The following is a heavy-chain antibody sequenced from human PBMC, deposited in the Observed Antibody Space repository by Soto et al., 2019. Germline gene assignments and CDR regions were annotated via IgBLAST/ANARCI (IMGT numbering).Heavy chain of an antibody. Sequence: NPSETLSLTCTVSGGSIGSYYWSWIRQPPGKGLEWIGYIYNSGTTTYNPSLKNRVTFSVDPSRKQFSLKLSSVAAADTAVYFCAREPPYCSSSSCYHRFDPWGQGTLVTVSS. CDR2: IYNSGTT. J-gene: IGHJ5*02. V-gene: IGHV4-59*01. D-gene: IGHD2-2*01. CDR1: GGSIGSYY. CDR3: AREPPYCSSSSCYHRFDP.